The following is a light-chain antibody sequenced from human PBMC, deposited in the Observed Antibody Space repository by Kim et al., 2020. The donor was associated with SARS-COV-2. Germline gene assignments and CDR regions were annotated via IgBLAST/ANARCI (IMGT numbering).Light chain of an antibody. V-gene: IGLV1-44*01. CDR3: AAWDDSLNGVV. CDR2: NSS. CDR1: NSNIGSNT. J-gene: IGLJ2*01. Sequence: QSVLTQPPSASGTPGQRVTISCSGSNSNIGSNTVNWYQKFPGTAPKLLIFNSSQRPSGVPARFSGSKSGTSASLAISGLQSEDESDYFCAAWDDSLNGVVFGGGTKLTVL.